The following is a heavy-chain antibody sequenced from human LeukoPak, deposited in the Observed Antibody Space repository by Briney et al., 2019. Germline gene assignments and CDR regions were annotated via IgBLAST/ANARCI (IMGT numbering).Heavy chain of an antibody. Sequence: GGSLRLSCAASGFTFSSYAMHWVRQAPGKGLEWVAVISYDGSNKYYADSVKGRFTISRDNSKNTLYLQMNSLRAEDTAVYYCANRVGGGGIGLVPDYWGQGTLVTVSS. J-gene: IGHJ4*02. CDR1: GFTFSSYA. V-gene: IGHV3-30-3*01. CDR3: ANRVGGGGIGLVPDY. D-gene: IGHD3-16*01. CDR2: ISYDGSNK.